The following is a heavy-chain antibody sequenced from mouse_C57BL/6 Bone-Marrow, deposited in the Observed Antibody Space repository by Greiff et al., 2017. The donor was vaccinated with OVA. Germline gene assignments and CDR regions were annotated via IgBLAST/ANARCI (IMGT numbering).Heavy chain of an antibody. D-gene: IGHD1-1*01. J-gene: IGHJ2*01. CDR2: ISDGGSYT. Sequence: EVQLQESGGGLVKPGGSLKLSCAASGFTFSSYAMSWVRQTPEKRLEWVATISDGGSYTYYPDNVKGRFTISRDNAKNNLYLQMSHLKSEDTAMYYCARVITTVVAHFDYWGQGTTLTVSS. V-gene: IGHV5-4*01. CDR3: ARVITTVVAHFDY. CDR1: GFTFSSYA.